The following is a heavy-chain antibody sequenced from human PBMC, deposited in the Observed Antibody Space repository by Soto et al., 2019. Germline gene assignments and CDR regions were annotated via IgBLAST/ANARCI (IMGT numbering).Heavy chain of an antibody. Sequence: ASVKVSCKASGYTFTSYGISWVRQAPGQGLEWMGWISAYNGNTNYAQKLQGTVTMTTDTSTSTAYMELRSLRSDDTAVYYCARHREVHDSLTGYYDYSGQGTLVTVSS. CDR3: ARHREVHDSLTGYYDY. J-gene: IGHJ4*01. V-gene: IGHV1-18*01. CDR1: GYTFTSYG. CDR2: ISAYNGNT. D-gene: IGHD3-9*01.